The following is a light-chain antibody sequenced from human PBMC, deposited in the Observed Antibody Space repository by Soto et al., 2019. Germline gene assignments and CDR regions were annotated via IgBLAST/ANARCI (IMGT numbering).Light chain of an antibody. Sequence: EIVLTQSPATLSLSPGERATRSCRASQSVSSYLAWYQQKPGQAPRLLIYDGSNRAIGTPARFSGSGSGTDFTLTVSSLEPQDFAVYYCQQRSSWPLAFGQGTRVEIK. CDR1: QSVSSY. CDR2: DGS. V-gene: IGKV3-11*01. J-gene: IGKJ1*01. CDR3: QQRSSWPLA.